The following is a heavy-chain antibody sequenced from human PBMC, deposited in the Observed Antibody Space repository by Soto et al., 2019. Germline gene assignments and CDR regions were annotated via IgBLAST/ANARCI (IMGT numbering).Heavy chain of an antibody. CDR3: ARDRPGLGGSSDAFDI. J-gene: IGHJ3*02. Sequence: SVKVSCKASGGTFSSYAISWVRQAPGQGLEWMGGIIPIFGTANYAQKFQGRVTITADESTSTAYMELSSLRSEDTAVYYCARDRPGLGGSSDAFDIWGQGTMVTVSS. D-gene: IGHD3-16*01. CDR1: GGTFSSYA. V-gene: IGHV1-69*13. CDR2: IIPIFGTA.